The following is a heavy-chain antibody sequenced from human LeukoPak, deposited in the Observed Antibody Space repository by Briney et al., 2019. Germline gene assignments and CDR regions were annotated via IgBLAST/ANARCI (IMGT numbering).Heavy chain of an antibody. V-gene: IGHV4-34*01. CDR1: GGSISSYY. D-gene: IGHD6-19*01. J-gene: IGHJ4*02. Sequence: SETLSLTCTVSGGSISSYYWSWIRQPPGKGLEWIGEINHSGSTNYNPSLKSRVTISVDTSKNQFSLKLSSVTAADTAVYYCATTHSSVAGHGDFDYWGQGTLVTVSS. CDR3: ATTHSSVAGHGDFDY. CDR2: INHSGST.